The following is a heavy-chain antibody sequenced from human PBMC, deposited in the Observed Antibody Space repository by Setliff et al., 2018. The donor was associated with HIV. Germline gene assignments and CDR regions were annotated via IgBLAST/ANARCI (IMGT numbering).Heavy chain of an antibody. CDR2: IRSSSRTI. J-gene: IGHJ3*02. CDR3: ARESPYDTSGYYFGAFDI. D-gene: IGHD3-22*01. CDR1: GFSFSDYG. Sequence: GGSLRLSCVTSGFSFSDYGMHWVRQAPGKGLEWVSYIRSSSRTIYYADSVKGRFTISRDNAKNSLYLQMNSLRAEDTAVYYCARESPYDTSGYYFGAFDIWGQGTMVTVSS. V-gene: IGHV3-48*04.